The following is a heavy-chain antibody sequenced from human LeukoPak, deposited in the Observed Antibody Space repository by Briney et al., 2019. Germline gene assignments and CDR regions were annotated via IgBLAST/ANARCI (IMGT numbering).Heavy chain of an antibody. D-gene: IGHD3-10*01. J-gene: IGHJ4*02. V-gene: IGHV3-21*01. CDR3: ARDYYGSGSPSEFDY. Sequence: GGSLRLSCAASGFTFSSYSMNWVRQAPGKGLEWVSSISSSSSYVYYADSVKGRFTISRDNAKNSLYLQMNSLRAEDTAVYYCARDYYGSGSPSEFDYWGQGTLVTVSS. CDR1: GFTFSSYS. CDR2: ISSSSSYV.